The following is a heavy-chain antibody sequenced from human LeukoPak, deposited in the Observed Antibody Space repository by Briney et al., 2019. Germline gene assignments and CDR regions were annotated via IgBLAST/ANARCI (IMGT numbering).Heavy chain of an antibody. CDR2: IYHSGST. CDR1: GGSISSSNW. V-gene: IGHV4-4*02. CDR3: AGEDYYDSSGREV. Sequence: SGTLSLTCAVSGGSISSSNWWSWVRQPPGKGLEWIGEIYHSGSTNYNPSLKSRVTISVDKSKNQFSLKLSSVTAADTAVYYCAGEDYYDSSGREVWGQGTLVTVSS. J-gene: IGHJ4*02. D-gene: IGHD3-22*01.